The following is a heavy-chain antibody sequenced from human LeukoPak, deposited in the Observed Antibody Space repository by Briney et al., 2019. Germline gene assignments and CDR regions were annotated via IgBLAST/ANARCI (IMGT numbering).Heavy chain of an antibody. D-gene: IGHD6-13*01. CDR1: GFTLSSYA. CDR2: ISYDGSNK. V-gene: IGHV3-30-3*01. Sequence: GRSLRLSCAAPGFTLSSYAMHWVRQAPGKGLEWVAVISYDGSNKYYADSVKGRFTISRDNSKNTLYLQMNSLRAEDTAVYYCARVRIAAAGTHYYGMDVWGQGTTVTVSS. CDR3: ARVRIAAAGTHYYGMDV. J-gene: IGHJ6*02.